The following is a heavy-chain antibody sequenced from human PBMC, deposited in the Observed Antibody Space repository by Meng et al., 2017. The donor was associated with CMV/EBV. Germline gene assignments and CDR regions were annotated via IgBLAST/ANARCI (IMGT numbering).Heavy chain of an antibody. CDR3: TRAIAVAGTPTFDY. V-gene: IGHV1-8*01. CDR1: GYTFTSYN. CDR2: MNPNSGHT. Sequence: VKVSCKASGYTFTSYNINWVRQATGQGLEWMGWMNPNSGHTGYAQKFQGRVTMTRDTSISTAYMELSSLRSEDTAVYYCTRAIAVAGTPTFDYWGQGSLVTVSS. D-gene: IGHD6-19*01. J-gene: IGHJ4*02.